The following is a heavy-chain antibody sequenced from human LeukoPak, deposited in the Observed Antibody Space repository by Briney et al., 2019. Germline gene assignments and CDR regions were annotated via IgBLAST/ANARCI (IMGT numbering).Heavy chain of an antibody. CDR3: ARDRWPVTRIHYYYSMDV. V-gene: IGHV1-46*01. CDR1: GYTFTSYY. Sequence: ASVKVSCKASGYTFTSYYMHWVRQAPGQGLEWMGIINPSGGSTSYAQKFQGRVTMTRDTSTSTVYMELSSLRSDDTAVYYCARDRWPVTRIHYYYSMDVWGKGTTVTVSS. J-gene: IGHJ6*03. CDR2: INPSGGST. D-gene: IGHD4-17*01.